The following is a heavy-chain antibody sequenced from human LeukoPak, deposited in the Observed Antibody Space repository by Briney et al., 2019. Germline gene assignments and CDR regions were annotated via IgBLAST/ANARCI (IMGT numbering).Heavy chain of an antibody. J-gene: IGHJ5*02. Sequence: SETLSLTCTVSGGCISSYYWSWIRQPPGKGLEWIGYIYTSGSTNYNPSLKSRVTISVDTSKNQFSLKLSSVTAADTAVYYCARRRGGYDRNWFDPWGQGTLVTVSS. CDR2: IYTSGST. V-gene: IGHV4-4*09. D-gene: IGHD5-12*01. CDR1: GGCISSYY. CDR3: ARRRGGYDRNWFDP.